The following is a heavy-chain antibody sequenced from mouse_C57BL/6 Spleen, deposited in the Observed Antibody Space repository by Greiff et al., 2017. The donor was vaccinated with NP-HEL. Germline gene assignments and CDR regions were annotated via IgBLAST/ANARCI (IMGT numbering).Heavy chain of an antibody. CDR2: INPNNGGT. CDR1: GYTFTDYY. Sequence: EVQLQQSGPSLVKPGASVRISCMASGYTFTDYYMNWVKQSHGKSLEWIGDINPNNGGTRYNQKFKGKATLTVDKSSSTAYMELRSLTSEDSAVYYCARGDLVTTVVTGAMDYWGQGTSVTVSS. V-gene: IGHV1-26*01. J-gene: IGHJ4*01. CDR3: ARGDLVTTVVTGAMDY. D-gene: IGHD1-1*01.